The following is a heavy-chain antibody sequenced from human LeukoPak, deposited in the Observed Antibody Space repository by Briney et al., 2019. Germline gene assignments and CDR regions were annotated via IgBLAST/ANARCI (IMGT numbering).Heavy chain of an antibody. V-gene: IGHV3-30*18. Sequence: PGGSLRLSCVASGFTFSTFGMHWVRQAPGKGLEWVAGISYDGSKKYYVDSVKGRFTISRDNSKTTLYLLLNSLIVEDTAVYYCAKGFAFGDSWGQGTLITVSS. J-gene: IGHJ4*02. CDR2: ISYDGSKK. CDR3: AKGFAFGDS. CDR1: GFTFSTFG. D-gene: IGHD3-10*01.